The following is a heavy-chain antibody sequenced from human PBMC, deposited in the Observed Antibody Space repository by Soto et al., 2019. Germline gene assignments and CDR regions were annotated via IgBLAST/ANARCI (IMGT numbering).Heavy chain of an antibody. J-gene: IGHJ6*02. V-gene: IGHV1-69*13. Sequence: GASVKVSCKASGGTFSSYAISWVRQAPGQGLEWMGGIIPIFGTANYAQKFQGRVTITADESTSTAYMELSSLRSEDTAVYYCARLLRRITIFGLVIEYYYYGMDVWGQGTTVTVSS. CDR2: IIPIFGTA. CDR3: ARLLRRITIFGLVIEYYYYGMDV. D-gene: IGHD3-3*01. CDR1: GGTFSSYA.